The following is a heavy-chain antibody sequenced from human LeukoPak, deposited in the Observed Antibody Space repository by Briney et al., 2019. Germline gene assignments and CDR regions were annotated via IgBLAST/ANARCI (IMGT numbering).Heavy chain of an antibody. Sequence: GGSLRLSCAASGFTFSSYGIHWVRQAPGKGLEWVTFIRYDGSKKYYADSVKGRFTISRDNSKNTLYLQMNNLRAEDTVVYYCARGLLPWFGIDYWGQGTLVTVSS. D-gene: IGHD3-10*01. V-gene: IGHV3-30*02. CDR2: IRYDGSKK. CDR3: ARGLLPWFGIDY. CDR1: GFTFSSYG. J-gene: IGHJ4*02.